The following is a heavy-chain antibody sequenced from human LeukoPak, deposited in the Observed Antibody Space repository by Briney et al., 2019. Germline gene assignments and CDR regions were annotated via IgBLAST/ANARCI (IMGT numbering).Heavy chain of an antibody. J-gene: IGHJ4*02. CDR3: ARRPDLRFGGPDY. CDR2: IYYSGST. Sequence: SETLSLTCTVSGGSINSSSYYWGWIRQPPGKGLEWIGSIYYSGSTYYNPSLKSRVTISVDTSKNQFSLKLSSVTAADTAVYYCARRPDLRFGGPDYWGQGTLVTVSS. D-gene: IGHD3-16*01. CDR1: GGSINSSSYY. V-gene: IGHV4-39*01.